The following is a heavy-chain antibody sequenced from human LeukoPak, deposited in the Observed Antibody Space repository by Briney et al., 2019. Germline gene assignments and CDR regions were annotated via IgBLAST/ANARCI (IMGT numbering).Heavy chain of an antibody. CDR1: GFSLTTGGVA. J-gene: IGHJ6*02. V-gene: IGHV2-5*01. CDR2: IYWNDDK. D-gene: IGHD2-15*01. Sequence: SGPTLVNPTQTLTLTCSFSGFSLTTGGVAVGWLRQPPGKALEWLALIYWNDDKRYSPSLRSRLTITKDTSKNQVVLVMTDMDPADTGTYYCARIVYDGMDVWGQGTTVTVSS. CDR3: ARIVYDGMDV.